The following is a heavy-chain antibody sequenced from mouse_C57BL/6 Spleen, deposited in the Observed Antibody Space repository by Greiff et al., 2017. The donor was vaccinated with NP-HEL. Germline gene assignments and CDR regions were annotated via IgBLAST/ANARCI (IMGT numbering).Heavy chain of an antibody. Sequence: EVHLVESGGGLVKPGGSLKLSCAASGFTFSDYGMHWVRQAPEKGLEWVAYISSGSSTIYYADTVKGRFTISRDNAKNTLFLQMTSLRSEDTAMYYCARSETAQVPFAYWGQGTLVTVSA. CDR2: ISSGSSTI. J-gene: IGHJ3*01. D-gene: IGHD3-2*02. CDR1: GFTFSDYG. CDR3: ARSETAQVPFAY. V-gene: IGHV5-17*01.